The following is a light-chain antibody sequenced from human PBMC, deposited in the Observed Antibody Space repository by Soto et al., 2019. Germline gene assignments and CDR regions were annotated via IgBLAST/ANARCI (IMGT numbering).Light chain of an antibody. CDR3: QQYKSFWT. CDR1: QNINSW. CDR2: KAS. Sequence: DIQMTQSPSTLSAFVGDRVTITCRASQNINSWLAWYQQKPGKAPNLLIYKASSLETGVPSRFSGSGSGTEFTLTISSLQPDDFASYHCQQYKSFWTFGLGTKVEIK. V-gene: IGKV1-5*03. J-gene: IGKJ1*01.